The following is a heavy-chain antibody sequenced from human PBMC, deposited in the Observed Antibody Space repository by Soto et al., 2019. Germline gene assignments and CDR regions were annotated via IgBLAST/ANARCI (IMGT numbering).Heavy chain of an antibody. J-gene: IGHJ4*02. Sequence: GGSLRLSCAASGFTFSSYAMSWVRQAPGKGLEWVSAISGSGGSTYYADSVKGRFTISRDNSKNTLYLQMNSLRAEDTAVYYCAKDLIDIVVVPAAPPYFDYWGQGTLVTVSS. CDR1: GFTFSSYA. CDR2: ISGSGGST. V-gene: IGHV3-23*01. CDR3: AKDLIDIVVVPAAPPYFDY. D-gene: IGHD2-2*01.